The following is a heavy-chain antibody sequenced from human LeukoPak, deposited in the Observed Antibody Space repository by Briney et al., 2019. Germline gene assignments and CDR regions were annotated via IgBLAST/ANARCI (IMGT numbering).Heavy chain of an antibody. J-gene: IGHJ4*02. D-gene: IGHD2-15*01. CDR1: GYSISSGFH. CDR3: ARTRYCSGATCYSPELFDS. Sequence: SETLSLTCAVSGYSISSGFHWGWLRQSPGNGLEWIGSIFHGGNTYYNPSLKSRVTISVDTSMNQFSLRVTSVTAADTAVYYCARTRYCSGATCYSPELFDSWGQGTLVTVSS. CDR2: IFHGGNT. V-gene: IGHV4-38-2*01.